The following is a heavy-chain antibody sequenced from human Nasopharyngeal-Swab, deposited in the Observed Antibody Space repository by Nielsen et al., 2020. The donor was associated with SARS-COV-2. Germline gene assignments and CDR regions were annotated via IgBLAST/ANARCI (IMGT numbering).Heavy chain of an antibody. CDR2: ISYDGSNK. Sequence: GESLKISCAASGFTFSTYAMHWVRQAPGKGLEWVAFISYDGSNKYYADSVKGRFTISRDNSKNTLYLQMNSLRAEDTAVYYCAKGGWAWNYVNAFDIWGQGTMVTVSS. CDR1: GFTFSTYA. CDR3: AKGGWAWNYVNAFDI. J-gene: IGHJ3*02. V-gene: IGHV3-30-3*01. D-gene: IGHD1-7*01.